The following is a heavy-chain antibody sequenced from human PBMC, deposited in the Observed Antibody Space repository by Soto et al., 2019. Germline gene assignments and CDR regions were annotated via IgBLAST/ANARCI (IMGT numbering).Heavy chain of an antibody. CDR3: ARDRRGGGGFDY. J-gene: IGHJ4*02. D-gene: IGHD3-16*01. V-gene: IGHV1-69*01. Sequence: QVQLVQSGAEVKKPGSSVKVSCKASGGTFSSYAISWVRQAPGQGLEWRGGIIPIFGTANYAQKSQGRVTITADESTSTAYMELSSLRSEDTAVYYCARDRRGGGGFDYWGQGTLVTVSS. CDR2: IIPIFGTA. CDR1: GGTFSSYA.